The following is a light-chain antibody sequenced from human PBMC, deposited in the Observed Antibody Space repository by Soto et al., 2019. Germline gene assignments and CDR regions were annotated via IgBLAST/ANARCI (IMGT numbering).Light chain of an antibody. CDR3: SSYTITSTLV. CDR2: DVS. Sequence: QPVLTQPASVSGSPGQSITISCTGTSSDVGGYNYVSWYQQHPGKAPKLMIYDVSNRPSGVSNRFSGSKSGNTASLTISGLQAEDEADYYCSSYTITSTLVFGTGTKLTVL. CDR1: SSDVGGYNY. V-gene: IGLV2-14*01. J-gene: IGLJ1*01.